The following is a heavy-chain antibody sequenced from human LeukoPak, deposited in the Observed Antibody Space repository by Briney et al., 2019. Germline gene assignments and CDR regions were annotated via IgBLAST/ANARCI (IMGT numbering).Heavy chain of an antibody. CDR2: IIPIFGTA. Sequence: SVKVSCKDSGGTFSSYAISWVRQAPGQGLEWMGGIIPIFGTANYAQKFQGRVTITADESTSTAYMELSSLRSEDTAVYYCAIAYCGGDCYTDYYYGMDVWGQGTTVTVSS. CDR3: AIAYCGGDCYTDYYYGMDV. CDR1: GGTFSSYA. D-gene: IGHD2-21*02. V-gene: IGHV1-69*13. J-gene: IGHJ6*02.